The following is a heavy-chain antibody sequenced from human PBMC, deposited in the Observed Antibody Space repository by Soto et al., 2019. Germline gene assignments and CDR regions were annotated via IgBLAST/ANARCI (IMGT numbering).Heavy chain of an antibody. J-gene: IGHJ4*02. CDR3: AKDADYGDYLLHYFDY. Sequence: GGSLRLSCAASGFTFDDYAMHWVRQAPGKGLEWVSGISWNSGSIGYADSVKGRFTISRDNAKNSLYLQMNSLRAEDTALYYCAKDADYGDYLLHYFDYWGQGTLVTVSS. D-gene: IGHD4-17*01. CDR1: GFTFDDYA. V-gene: IGHV3-9*01. CDR2: ISWNSGSI.